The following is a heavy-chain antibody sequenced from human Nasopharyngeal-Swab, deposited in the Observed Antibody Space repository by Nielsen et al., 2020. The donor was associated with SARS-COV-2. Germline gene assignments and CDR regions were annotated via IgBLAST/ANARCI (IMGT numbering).Heavy chain of an antibody. CDR3: ARAGGGYSYADY. CDR2: IPYDESNK. CDR1: GFIFSSYA. V-gene: IGHV3-30-3*01. Sequence: GESLKISCAASGFIFSSYAMHWVRQAPGKGLEWVAVIPYDESNKYYADSVKGRFTISRDNSKNTLYLQMNSLRAEDTAVYYCARAGGGYSYADYWGQGTLVTVSS. D-gene: IGHD5-18*01. J-gene: IGHJ4*02.